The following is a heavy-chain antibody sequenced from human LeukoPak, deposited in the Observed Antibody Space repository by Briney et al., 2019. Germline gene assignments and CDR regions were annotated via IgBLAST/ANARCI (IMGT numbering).Heavy chain of an antibody. CDR2: IYYSGST. Sequence: SETLSLTCTVSGGSISSGDYYWSWIRQPPGKGLEWIGYIYYSGSTYYNPSLKSRVTISVDTSKNQFSLKLSSVTAADTAVYHCARERVTWIQLEHYFDYWGQGTLVTVSS. J-gene: IGHJ4*02. V-gene: IGHV4-30-4*01. D-gene: IGHD5-18*01. CDR1: GGSISSGDYY. CDR3: ARERVTWIQLEHYFDY.